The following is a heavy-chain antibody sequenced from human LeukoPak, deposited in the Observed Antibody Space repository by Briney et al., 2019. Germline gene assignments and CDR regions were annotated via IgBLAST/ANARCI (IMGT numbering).Heavy chain of an antibody. D-gene: IGHD1-26*01. CDR3: ARDLWELPLGYFDL. Sequence: GGSLRLSCAASGFTFSSYAISWVRQAPGQGLEWMGGIIPIFGTANYAQKFQGRVTITADESTSTAYMELSSLRSEDTAVYYCARDLWELPLGYFDLWGRGTLVTVSS. J-gene: IGHJ2*01. V-gene: IGHV1-69*01. CDR2: IIPIFGTA. CDR1: GFTFSSYA.